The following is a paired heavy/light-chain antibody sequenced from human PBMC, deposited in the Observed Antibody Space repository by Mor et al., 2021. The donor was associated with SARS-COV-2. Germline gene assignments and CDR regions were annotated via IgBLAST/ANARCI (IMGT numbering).Heavy chain of an antibody. CDR1: GGSISSGGFY. D-gene: IGHD4-17*01. CDR2: IYYSGST. Sequence: QVQLQESGPGLVKPSQTLSLTCTVSGGSISSGGFYWSWVRQHPGKGLEWIGYIYYSGSTHYNPSLQSRVTISRDTSKNEFFLKLSSVTAADTAVYYCARVNDYHNWFDPWGQGTLVTVSS. J-gene: IGHJ5*02. V-gene: IGHV4-31*03. CDR3: ARVNDYHNWFDP.
Light chain of an antibody. V-gene: IGKV1-9*01. CDR2: AAS. CDR3: QQLNSYPWT. CDR1: QGINTY. J-gene: IGKJ1*01. Sequence: DIQLTQSPSFLSASVGDRVTITCRASQGINTYLTWYQQKPGKAPKLLIYAASTLQTGVPSRFSGSGSGTEFTLTISSLQPEDFATYYCQQLNSYPWTFGQGTKVEIK.